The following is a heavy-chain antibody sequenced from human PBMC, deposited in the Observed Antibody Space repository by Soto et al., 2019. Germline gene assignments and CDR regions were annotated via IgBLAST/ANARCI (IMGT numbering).Heavy chain of an antibody. CDR1: GYTFTGYY. D-gene: IGHD2-2*01. V-gene: IGHV1-2*02. CDR3: ARDIVVVPAAIFWFDP. Sequence: ASVKVSCKASGYTFTGYYMHWVRQAPGQGLAWMGWINPNSGGTNYAQKFQGRVTMTRDTSISTAYMELSRLRSDDTAVYYCARDIVVVPAAIFWFDPWGQGTLVTVSS. J-gene: IGHJ5*02. CDR2: INPNSGGT.